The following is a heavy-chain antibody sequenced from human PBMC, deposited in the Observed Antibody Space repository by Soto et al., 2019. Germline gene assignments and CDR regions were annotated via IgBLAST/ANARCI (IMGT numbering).Heavy chain of an antibody. Sequence: PSETLSLTCAVYGGSFSGYYWNWIRQPPGKGLEWIGEVHHSGSTNYNPSLKSRVTISGDTSKNQFSVKLSSVTAADTAVYYCARAEIAAAGPRYFDYWGQGTLVTVSS. D-gene: IGHD6-13*01. CDR1: GGSFSGYY. V-gene: IGHV4-34*01. CDR3: ARAEIAAAGPRYFDY. CDR2: VHHSGST. J-gene: IGHJ4*02.